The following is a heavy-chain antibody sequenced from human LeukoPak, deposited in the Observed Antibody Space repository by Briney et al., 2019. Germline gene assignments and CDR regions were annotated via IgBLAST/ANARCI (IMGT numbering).Heavy chain of an antibody. D-gene: IGHD3-10*01. CDR3: AKSMALWFGSPGFDN. Sequence: SLRLSCAASGFTFSSYGMHWVRQAPGKGLEWVAVISYDGSNKYYADSVKGRFTISRDNSKNTLYLQMNSLRAEDTAVYYCAKSMALWFGSPGFDNWGQGTLVTVSS. J-gene: IGHJ4*02. CDR1: GFTFSSYG. CDR2: ISYDGSNK. V-gene: IGHV3-30*18.